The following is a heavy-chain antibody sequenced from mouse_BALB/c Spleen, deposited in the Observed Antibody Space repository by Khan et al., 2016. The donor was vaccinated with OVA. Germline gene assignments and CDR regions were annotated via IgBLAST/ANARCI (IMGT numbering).Heavy chain of an antibody. V-gene: IGHV3-2*02. D-gene: IGHD2-10*02. Sequence: QVQESGPGLVKPSQSLSLTCTVTGYSITSDYAWNWIRQFPGNKLEWMGFISYSGNTKYNPSPKSRIPMTLDTSKNQFFLQLNSVTPEDTATYYCARVYGGDFDYWGQGTTLIVSS. J-gene: IGHJ2*01. CDR2: ISYSGNT. CDR3: ARVYGGDFDY. CDR1: GYSITSDYA.